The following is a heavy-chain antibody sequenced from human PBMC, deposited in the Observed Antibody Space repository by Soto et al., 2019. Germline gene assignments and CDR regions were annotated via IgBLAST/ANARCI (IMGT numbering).Heavy chain of an antibody. CDR2: ISHDGSNK. D-gene: IGHD7-27*01. CDR1: GFTFSSYG. V-gene: IGHV3-30*18. Sequence: GGSLRLSCAASGFTFSSYGMHWVRQAPGKGLEWVAVISHDGSNKYYADSVKGRFTISRDNSKNTLYLQMNSLRAEDTAVYYCAKKLGDYYYYMDVWGKGTTVTVSS. CDR3: AKKLGDYYYYMDV. J-gene: IGHJ6*03.